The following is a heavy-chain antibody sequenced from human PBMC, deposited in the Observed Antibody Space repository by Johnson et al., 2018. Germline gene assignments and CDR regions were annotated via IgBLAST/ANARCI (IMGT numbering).Heavy chain of an antibody. D-gene: IGHD4-17*01. Sequence: EVQLVESGGGLVQPGGSLRLSCAASGFTVSSNYISWVRQAPGKGLEWVSVIYSGGSTYYADSVKGRFTISRDNSKNTLYLQMNSLRAEDTAVYYCARDPYGDYDEEWFDFDIWGQGTMVTVSS. J-gene: IGHJ3*02. CDR3: ARDPYGDYDEEWFDFDI. V-gene: IGHV3-66*02. CDR1: GFTVSSNY. CDR2: IYSGGST.